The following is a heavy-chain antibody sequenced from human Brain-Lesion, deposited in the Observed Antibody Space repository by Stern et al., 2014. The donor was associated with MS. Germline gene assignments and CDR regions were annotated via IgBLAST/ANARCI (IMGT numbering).Heavy chain of an antibody. D-gene: IGHD4-17*01. Sequence: QLVESGAEVKKIGSSVKVSCQASGNTFTNRYLHWVRQAPGQALEWMGWITPFTGNTNYAQNFQDRVTITMDRSMSTAYMDLSSLRSDDTAIYFCAEGGSYGFVYWGQGTLVTVSS. CDR1: GNTFTNRY. V-gene: IGHV1-45*02. CDR3: AEGGSYGFVY. J-gene: IGHJ4*02. CDR2: ITPFTGNT.